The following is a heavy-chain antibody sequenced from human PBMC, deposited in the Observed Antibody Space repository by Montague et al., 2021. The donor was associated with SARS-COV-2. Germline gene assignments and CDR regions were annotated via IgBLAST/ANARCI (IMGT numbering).Heavy chain of an antibody. CDR1: GGSTSNYY. CDR2: IFYTGST. CDR3: ARAQNICFIANCVNYFDL. J-gene: IGHJ4*02. D-gene: IGHD2-15*01. V-gene: IGHV4-59*01. Sequence: SETLSLTCSVSGGSTSNYYWTWIRQSPGKGLQWIGCIFYTGSTKFNPSLKSRVSMSLDTSKNHLSLRLSAVTAADTARYYCARAQNICFIANCVNYFDLWGLGALVTVSS.